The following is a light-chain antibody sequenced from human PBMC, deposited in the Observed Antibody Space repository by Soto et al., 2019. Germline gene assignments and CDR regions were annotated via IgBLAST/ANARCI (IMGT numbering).Light chain of an antibody. J-gene: IGKJ1*01. V-gene: IGKV1-39*01. CDR3: KQTYSGWT. CDR1: QITTDY. Sequence: DLQLTGYPSSLSASLGGRGTIICRPTQITTDYLNCHQQKPETAPKLLIYTATSLQRGVPSSFSGSRSATDFTLTISSLPPEDFATYFCKQTYSGWTFGHGTKVDI. CDR2: TAT.